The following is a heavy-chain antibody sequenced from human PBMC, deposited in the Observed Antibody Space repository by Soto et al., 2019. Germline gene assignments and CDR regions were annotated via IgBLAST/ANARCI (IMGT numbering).Heavy chain of an antibody. CDR2: IIPILGIA. J-gene: IGHJ4*02. CDR1: GGTFSSYT. V-gene: IGHV1-69*02. D-gene: IGHD6-13*01. CDR3: AYGSAAAVSFDY. Sequence: QVQLVQSGAEVKKPGSSVKVSCKASGGTFSSYTISWVRQAPGQGLEWMGRIIPILGIANYAQKFQGRVTITADKSTRPAYMELSSLRSEDTAVYYCAYGSAAAVSFDYWGQGTLVTVSS.